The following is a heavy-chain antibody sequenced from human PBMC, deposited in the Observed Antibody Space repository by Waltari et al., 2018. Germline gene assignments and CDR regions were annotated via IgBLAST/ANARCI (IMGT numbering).Heavy chain of an antibody. CDR3: AKELGVFDY. CDR2: INDSGDST. D-gene: IGHD2-8*02. J-gene: IGHJ4*02. V-gene: IGHV3-23*01. CDR1: GFPFSNYG. Sequence: EVQLLESGGGFVQPGGSLRLSCAASGFPFSNYGMTWVRQAPGKGVEWVAGINDSGDSTHYADSGKGRVTISRDNSKNTVYLQMSSLRVEDTAVYYCAKELGVFDYWGQGTLVTVSS.